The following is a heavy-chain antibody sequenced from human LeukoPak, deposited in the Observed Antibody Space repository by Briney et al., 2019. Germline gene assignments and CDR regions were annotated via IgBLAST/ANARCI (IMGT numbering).Heavy chain of an antibody. CDR1: GVTVSNNY. J-gene: IGHJ4*02. CDR2: IYSGDNT. Sequence: PGGSLRLSCAASGVTVSNNYMSWVRQAPGKGLEWVSVIYSGDNTYYVESVKGRFTISRDNSKNTLFLQMNRLRAEDTAVYYCAGRRVLDASFDYCGQGTLVTVSS. V-gene: IGHV3-66*02. CDR3: AGRRVLDASFDY. D-gene: IGHD3-16*01.